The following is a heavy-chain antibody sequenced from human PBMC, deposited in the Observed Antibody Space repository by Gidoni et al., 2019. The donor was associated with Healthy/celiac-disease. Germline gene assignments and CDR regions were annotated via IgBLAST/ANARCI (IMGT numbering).Heavy chain of an antibody. CDR2: IYYSGST. CDR3: ARGDYYDSSGYYYPSLYYYYGMDV. Sequence: QVQLQESGPGLVKPSETLSLTCTVSGGSISRYYWRWIPQPPGKGLEWIGYIYYSGSTNYNPSLKSRVTISVDTSKNQFSLKLSSVTAADTAVYYCARGDYYDSSGYYYPSLYYYYGMDVWGQGTTVTVSS. D-gene: IGHD3-22*01. CDR1: GGSISRYY. J-gene: IGHJ6*02. V-gene: IGHV4-59*01.